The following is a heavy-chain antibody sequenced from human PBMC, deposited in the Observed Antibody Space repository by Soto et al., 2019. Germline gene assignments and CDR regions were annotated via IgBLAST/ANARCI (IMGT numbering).Heavy chain of an antibody. V-gene: IGHV3-30-3*01. J-gene: IGHJ6*02. CDR3: AADFGRTMGLNYYCGMDV. Sequence: QVHLVESGGGVVQPGRSLRLSCAASGFTFTNYHMHWVRQAPGKGLEWVALISDDGTNKYYAESVKGRFTISRDNSKNTLYLLLTSLRGEDMAVYYCAADFGRTMGLNYYCGMDVWGQGTTVTVSS. CDR1: GFTFTNYH. D-gene: IGHD1-26*01. CDR2: ISDDGTNK.